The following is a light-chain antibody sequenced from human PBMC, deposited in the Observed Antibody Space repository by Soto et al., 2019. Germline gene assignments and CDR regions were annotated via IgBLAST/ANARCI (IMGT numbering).Light chain of an antibody. CDR3: QQYNSYSS. V-gene: IGKV1-5*03. CDR1: QNIRSW. CDR2: KAS. J-gene: IGKJ3*01. Sequence: DFQMTQSPSTLSASVGDRVTITCRASQNIRSWLVWYQQKPGKAPKLLIYKASSLESGVPSRFSGSGSGTEFTLTISSLQPDDIATYYCQQYNSYSSFGPGTKVDIK.